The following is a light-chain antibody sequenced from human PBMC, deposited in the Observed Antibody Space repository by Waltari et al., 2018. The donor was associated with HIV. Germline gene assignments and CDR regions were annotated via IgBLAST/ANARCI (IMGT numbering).Light chain of an antibody. V-gene: IGLV1-44*01. CDR3: ATWDDRDDNLSSFYV. Sequence: QSVLTQSHSASGTPGQRVTISCSASDPNIRSNTVNWYQQLPGMAPKLLIFRDNQRPLGVPDRFSGSKSGTSASLDISGLQSEDEADYYCATWDDRDDNLSSFYVFATGTKVTVL. J-gene: IGLJ1*01. CDR1: DPNIRSNT. CDR2: RDN.